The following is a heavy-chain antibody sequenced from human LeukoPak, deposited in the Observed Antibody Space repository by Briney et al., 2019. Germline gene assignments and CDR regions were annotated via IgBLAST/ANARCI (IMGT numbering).Heavy chain of an antibody. CDR2: MNPNSGNT. Sequence: ASVKVSCKASGGTFSSYAIRWVRQAPGQGLEWMGWMNPNSGNTGYAQKFQGRVTMTRNTSISTAYMELSSLRSEDTAVYYCARVSPTGTTYYWGQGTLVTVSS. CDR3: ARVSPTGTTYY. J-gene: IGHJ4*02. CDR1: GGTFSSYA. V-gene: IGHV1-8*02. D-gene: IGHD1-1*01.